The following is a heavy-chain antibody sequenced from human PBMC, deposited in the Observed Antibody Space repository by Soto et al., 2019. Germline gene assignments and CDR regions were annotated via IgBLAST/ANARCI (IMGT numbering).Heavy chain of an antibody. CDR2: ISGSGGST. CDR1: GFTFSSYA. J-gene: IGHJ6*02. D-gene: IGHD3-3*01. V-gene: IGHV3-23*01. Sequence: GGSLRLSXAASGFTFSSYAMSWVRQAPGKGLEWVSAISGSGGSTYYADSVKGRLTISRDNSKNTLYLQMNSLRAEDTAVYYCAKDLRYYDFWSGYSIDYYYYGMDVWGQGTTVTVSS. CDR3: AKDLRYYDFWSGYSIDYYYYGMDV.